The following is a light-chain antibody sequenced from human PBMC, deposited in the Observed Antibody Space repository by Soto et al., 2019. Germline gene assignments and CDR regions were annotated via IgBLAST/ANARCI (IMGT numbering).Light chain of an antibody. Sequence: DIQMTQSPSTLSASVGYRFTITCRARQSISIWLAWYQQKTGKAPEPLIHDASILESGVPSRLSGSGSGTEFTLTISSPQPDESSTYYCQQYNSYRTIGQGTKVDIK. CDR2: DAS. CDR1: QSISIW. V-gene: IGKV1-5*01. J-gene: IGKJ1*01. CDR3: QQYNSYRT.